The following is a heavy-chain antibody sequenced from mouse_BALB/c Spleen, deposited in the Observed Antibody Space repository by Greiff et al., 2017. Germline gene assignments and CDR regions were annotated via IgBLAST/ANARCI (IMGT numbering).Heavy chain of an antibody. CDR3: ARSLTATPWFAY. J-gene: IGHJ3*01. V-gene: IGHV1-54*01. D-gene: IGHD1-2*01. CDR1: GYAFNNYL. CDR2: INPGSGGT. Sequence: QVQLQQSGAELVRPGTSVKVSSKASGYAFNNYLIEWVKQRPGQGLEWIGVINPGSGGTNYNEKFKGKATLTADKSSSTAYMQLSSLTSDDSAVYFCARSLTATPWFAYWGQGTLVTVSA.